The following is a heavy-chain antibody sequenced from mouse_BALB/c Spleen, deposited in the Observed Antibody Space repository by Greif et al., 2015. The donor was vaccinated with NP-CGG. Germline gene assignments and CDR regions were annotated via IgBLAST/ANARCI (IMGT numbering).Heavy chain of an antibody. CDR1: GFTFSSYG. D-gene: IGHD1-2*01. CDR3: ARQGAILRLEGLYAMDY. J-gene: IGHJ4*01. Sequence: EVQLVESGGDLVKPGGSLKLSCAASGFTFSSYGISWVRQTPDKRLEWVATISSGGSYTYYPDSVKGRFTISRDNAKNTLYLQMSSLKSEDTAMYYCARQGAILRLEGLYAMDYWGQGTSVTVSS. CDR2: ISSGGSYT. V-gene: IGHV5-6*01.